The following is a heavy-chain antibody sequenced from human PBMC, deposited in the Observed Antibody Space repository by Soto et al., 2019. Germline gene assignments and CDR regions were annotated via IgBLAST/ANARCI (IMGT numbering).Heavy chain of an antibody. CDR2: ISGSGGST. CDR1: GFTFSGYA. Sequence: PGGSLRLSCAASGFTFSGYAMSWVRQAPGKGLEWVSAISGSGGSTYYADSVKGRFTISRDNSKNTLYLQMNSLRAEDTAVYYCAKRDYALYYYGMDVWGQGTTVTVSS. D-gene: IGHD4-17*01. CDR3: AKRDYALYYYGMDV. J-gene: IGHJ6*02. V-gene: IGHV3-23*01.